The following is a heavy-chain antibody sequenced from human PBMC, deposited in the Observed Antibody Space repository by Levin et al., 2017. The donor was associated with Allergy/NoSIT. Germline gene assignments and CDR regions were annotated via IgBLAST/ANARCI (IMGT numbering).Heavy chain of an antibody. V-gene: IGHV4-59*02. Sequence: KPSETLSLTCTVSGDSVSSYYWSWIRQPPGKGLEWIGYIYYTGTTNYNPSLRSRVTFSLDASKNQFSLRLTSVTAADTAVYYCARYYCPNGRCCGFDYWGQGALVTVSS. D-gene: IGHD2-8*01. CDR1: GDSVSSYY. CDR2: IYYTGTT. CDR3: ARYYCPNGRCCGFDY. J-gene: IGHJ4*02.